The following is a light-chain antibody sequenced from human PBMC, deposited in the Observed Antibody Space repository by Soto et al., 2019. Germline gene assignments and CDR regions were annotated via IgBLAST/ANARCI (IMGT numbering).Light chain of an antibody. V-gene: IGKV3-11*01. J-gene: IGKJ4*01. CDR3: QQRSNWPLT. CDR2: DAS. Sequence: EIVLTQSPATLSLSPGERATLSCRASQSVSSYLAWYQQKPGQAPRPLIYDASNRATGIPARFSGSGSGTDLTLTISSLEPEDFAVYYCQQRSNWPLTFGGGTKVDI. CDR1: QSVSSY.